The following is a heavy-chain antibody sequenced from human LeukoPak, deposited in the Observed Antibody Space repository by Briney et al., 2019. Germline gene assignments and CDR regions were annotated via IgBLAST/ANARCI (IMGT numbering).Heavy chain of an antibody. J-gene: IGHJ4*02. Sequence: SETLSLTCAVYGGSFSGYYWSWIRQPPGKGLEWIGEIYHSGSTNYNPSLKSRVTISVDKSKNQFSLKLSSVTAADTAVYYCARFPLSGPDYWGQGTLVTVSS. D-gene: IGHD2-15*01. CDR1: GGSFSGYY. CDR3: ARFPLSGPDY. CDR2: IYHSGST. V-gene: IGHV4-34*01.